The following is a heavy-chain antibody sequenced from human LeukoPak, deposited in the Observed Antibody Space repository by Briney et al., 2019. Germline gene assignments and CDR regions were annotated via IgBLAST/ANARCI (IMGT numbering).Heavy chain of an antibody. CDR3: VRDTGYFDY. D-gene: IGHD4-17*01. CDR1: GFTFSRHA. CDR2: ISYDGSNK. Sequence: RGSLRLSCAASGFTFSRHAMHWVRQAPGKGLEWVAVISYDGSNKYYADSVKGRFTISRDNSKNTLYLQMNSLRAEDTAVYYCVRDTGYFDYWGQGTLVTVSS. V-gene: IGHV3-30-3*01. J-gene: IGHJ4*02.